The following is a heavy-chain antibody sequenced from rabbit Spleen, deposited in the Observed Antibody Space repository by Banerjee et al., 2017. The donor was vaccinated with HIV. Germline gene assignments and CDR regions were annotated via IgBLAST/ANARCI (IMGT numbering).Heavy chain of an antibody. J-gene: IGHJ4*01. CDR3: ARDGRSTSAWSFNL. CDR2: IDPNKSGST. D-gene: IGHD1-1*01. V-gene: IGHV1S40*01. CDR1: GIDFSSTYY. Sequence: QSLEESGGDLVKPEGSLTLTCTASGIDFSSTYYMCWVCQAPGKGLELIACIDPNKSGSTRYASWAKGRFTISKTSSTTVTLQMTSLTAADTATYFCARDGRSTSAWSFNLWGPGTLVTVS.